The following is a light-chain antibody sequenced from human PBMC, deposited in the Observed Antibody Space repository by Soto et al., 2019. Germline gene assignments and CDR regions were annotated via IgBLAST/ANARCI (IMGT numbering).Light chain of an antibody. CDR3: QSYDGSNHWV. Sequence: NFMLTQPHSVSESPGKTVTISCARSSGSIASYYVQWYQQRPGTSPTTVIYEDNQRPSGVPDRFSGSIDSSSNSASLTISGLKTEDEADYYCQSYDGSNHWVFGGGTKLTVL. CDR2: EDN. CDR1: SGSIASYY. V-gene: IGLV6-57*01. J-gene: IGLJ3*02.